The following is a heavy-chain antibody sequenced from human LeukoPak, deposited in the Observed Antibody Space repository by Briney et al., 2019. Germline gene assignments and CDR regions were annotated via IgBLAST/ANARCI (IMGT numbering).Heavy chain of an antibody. V-gene: IGHV3-30*04. CDR3: ARARDDYGDYHFDY. J-gene: IGHJ4*02. CDR1: GFTFSSYA. Sequence: QPGGSLRLSCAASGFTFSSYAMHWVRQAPGKGLEWVAVISYDGSNKYYADSVKGRFTISRDNAKNSLYLQMNSLRAEDTAVYYCARARDDYGDYHFDYWGQGTLVTVSS. CDR2: ISYDGSNK. D-gene: IGHD4-17*01.